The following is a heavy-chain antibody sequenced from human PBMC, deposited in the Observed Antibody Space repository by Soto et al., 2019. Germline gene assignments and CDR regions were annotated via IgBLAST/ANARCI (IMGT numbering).Heavy chain of an antibody. D-gene: IGHD1-26*01. V-gene: IGHV3-15*01. Sequence: GGSLRLSCAVSGFTFSNYGMNWVRQAPGKGLEWVGRIKSKTDGGTTDYAAPVKGRFTISRDDSKNTLYLQMNSLKTEDTAVYYCTTNRELPGPDYWGQGTLVTVSS. J-gene: IGHJ4*02. CDR1: GFTFSNYG. CDR3: TTNRELPGPDY. CDR2: IKSKTDGGTT.